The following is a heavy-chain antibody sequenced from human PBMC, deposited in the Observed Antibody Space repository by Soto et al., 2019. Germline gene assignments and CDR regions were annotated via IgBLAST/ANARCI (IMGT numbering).Heavy chain of an antibody. Sequence: QVQLVQSGAEVKKPGSSVKVSCKASGGTFSSYAISWVRQAPGQGLEWMGGIIPIFGTANYAQKFQGRVTITAEEATDTAYMELSSVRSEDTAVYYCARAAYGSGSYGYYYYYGMDVWGQGTTVTVSS. CDR2: IIPIFGTA. V-gene: IGHV1-69*12. CDR3: ARAAYGSGSYGYYYYYGMDV. J-gene: IGHJ6*02. D-gene: IGHD3-10*01. CDR1: GGTFSSYA.